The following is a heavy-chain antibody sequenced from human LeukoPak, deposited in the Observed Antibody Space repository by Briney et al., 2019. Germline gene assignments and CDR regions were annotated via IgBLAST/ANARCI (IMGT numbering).Heavy chain of an antibody. CDR3: ARDEVAATRGAFDI. Sequence: GGSLRLSCAASGFTVSRNYMSWVRQAPGKGLEWVSVIYSGGSTYYADSVKGRFTISRDNSKNTLYLQMNSLRAEDTAVYYCARDEVAATRGAFDIWGQGTMVTVSS. V-gene: IGHV3-66*01. D-gene: IGHD2-15*01. J-gene: IGHJ3*02. CDR2: IYSGGST. CDR1: GFTVSRNY.